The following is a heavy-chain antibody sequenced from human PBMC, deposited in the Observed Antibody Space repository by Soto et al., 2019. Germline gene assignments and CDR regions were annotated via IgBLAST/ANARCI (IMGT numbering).Heavy chain of an antibody. CDR1: GFTFSSYA. V-gene: IGHV3-30-3*01. CDR2: ISYDGSNK. CDR3: ARENSSGWYGAVDY. D-gene: IGHD6-19*01. J-gene: IGHJ4*02. Sequence: QVQLVESGGGLVQPGRSLRLSCAASGFTFSSYAMHWVRQAPGKGLEWVAVISYDGSNKYYADSVKGRFTISRDNSKNTLYLQMNSLRAEDTAVYYCARENSSGWYGAVDYWGQGTLVTVSS.